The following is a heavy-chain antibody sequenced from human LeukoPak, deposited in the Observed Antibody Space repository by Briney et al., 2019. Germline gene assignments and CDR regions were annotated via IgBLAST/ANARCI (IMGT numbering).Heavy chain of an antibody. Sequence: GGSLRLSCAASGFTFSGYAMHWVRQAPGKGLEWVAVISYDGSNKYYADSVKGRFTISRDNSKNTLYLQMNSLRAEDTAVYYCARPSFGVRLVTNYFDYWGQGTLVTVSS. D-gene: IGHD3-9*01. J-gene: IGHJ4*02. CDR3: ARPSFGVRLVTNYFDY. V-gene: IGHV3-30*04. CDR2: ISYDGSNK. CDR1: GFTFSGYA.